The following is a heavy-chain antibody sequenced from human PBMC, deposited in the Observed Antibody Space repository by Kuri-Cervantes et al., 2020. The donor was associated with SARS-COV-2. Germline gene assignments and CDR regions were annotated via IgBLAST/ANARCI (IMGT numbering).Heavy chain of an antibody. CDR3: ARESSYITIFGVVTRYGMDV. CDR1: GGSISSGDYY. Sequence: SETLSLTCTVSGGSISSGDYYWSWIRQPPGKGLEWIGYIYYSGSTYYNPSLKSRVTISVDTSKNQFSLKLSSVTAADTAVYYCARESSYITIFGVVTRYGMDVWGQGTTVTVSS. CDR2: IYYSGST. V-gene: IGHV4-30-4*01. J-gene: IGHJ6*02. D-gene: IGHD3-3*01.